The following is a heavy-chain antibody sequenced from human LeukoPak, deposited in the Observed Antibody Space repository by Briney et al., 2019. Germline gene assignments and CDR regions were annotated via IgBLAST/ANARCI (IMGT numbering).Heavy chain of an antibody. V-gene: IGHV3-33*08. D-gene: IGHD3-16*02. J-gene: IGHJ4*02. CDR3: ARAGRLGLRLGELSPAGY. Sequence: GGSLRLSCAASGFTFSSYWMSWVRQAPGKGLEWVAVIWYDGSNKYYADSVKGRFTISRDNSKNTLYLQMNSLRAEDTAVYYCARAGRLGLRLGELSPAGYWGQGTLVTVSS. CDR1: GFTFSSYW. CDR2: IWYDGSNK.